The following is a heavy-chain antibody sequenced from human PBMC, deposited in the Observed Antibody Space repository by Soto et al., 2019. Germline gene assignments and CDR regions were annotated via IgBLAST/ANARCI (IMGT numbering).Heavy chain of an antibody. V-gene: IGHV4-61*01. CDR1: GGFVSSASYF. Sequence: PSETLSLTCTVSGGFVSSASYFWSWIRQPPGKEMEFIAYVYYTGTTKYSPSLKSRASISLDTSKNQFSLKLSSVIAADTAVYYCARGGLVRGRYYSDYRGQGTLLTLSS. CDR2: VYYTGTT. CDR3: ARGGLVRGRYYSDY. D-gene: IGHD6-6*01. J-gene: IGHJ4*02.